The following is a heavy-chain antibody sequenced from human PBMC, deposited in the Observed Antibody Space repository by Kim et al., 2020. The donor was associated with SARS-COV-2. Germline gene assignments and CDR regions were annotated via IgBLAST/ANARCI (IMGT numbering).Heavy chain of an antibody. D-gene: IGHD4-17*01. CDR1: GGSISSSNW. Sequence: SETLSLTCAVSGGSISSSNWWSWVRQPPGTGLEWIGEIYHSGSTNYNPSLKSRVTISVDKSKNQFSLKLSSVTAADTAVYYCARSPVTTLYYYYGMDVWGQGTTVTVSS. J-gene: IGHJ6*02. CDR2: IYHSGST. V-gene: IGHV4-4*02. CDR3: ARSPVTTLYYYYGMDV.